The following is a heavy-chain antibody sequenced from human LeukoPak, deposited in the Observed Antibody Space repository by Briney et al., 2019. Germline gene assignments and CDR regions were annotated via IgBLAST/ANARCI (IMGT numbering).Heavy chain of an antibody. Sequence: PGGSLRLSCAASGFIFSSYAMSWVRQAPGKGLEWVSAISGSGGSTYYADSVKGRFTISRDNSKNTLYLQMNSLRAEDTAVYYRAKDLLPGYSSGWHQLPPSAGFDYWGQGTLVTVSS. J-gene: IGHJ4*02. CDR2: ISGSGGST. CDR3: AKDLLPGYSSGWHQLPPSAGFDY. V-gene: IGHV3-23*01. CDR1: GFIFSSYA. D-gene: IGHD6-19*01.